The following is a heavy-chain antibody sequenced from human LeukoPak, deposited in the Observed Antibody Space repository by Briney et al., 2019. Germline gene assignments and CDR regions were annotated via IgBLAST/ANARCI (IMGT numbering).Heavy chain of an antibody. CDR1: GFTFSTYW. CDR2: IKKDGSEK. J-gene: IGHJ4*02. CDR3: ARAKRLDY. V-gene: IGHV3-7*01. Sequence: GSLRLSCAASGFTFSTYWMSWVRQAPGKGLEWVANIKKDGSEKYYVDSVRGRFTISRDNAENSLYLQRNSLRAEDTAVYFCARAKRLDYWGQGTLVTVSS.